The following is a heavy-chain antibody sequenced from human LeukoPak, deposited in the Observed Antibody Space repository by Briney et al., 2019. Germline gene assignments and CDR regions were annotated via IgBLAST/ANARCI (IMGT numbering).Heavy chain of an antibody. J-gene: IGHJ4*02. CDR1: GGSISSYY. CDR2: IYYSGST. CDR3: ARVDGGGADY. D-gene: IGHD3-10*01. Sequence: PSETLSLTCTVSGGSISSYYWSWIRQPPGKGLEWIGYIYYSGSTNYNPSLKSRVTISVDTSKNQFSLKLSSVTAADTAVYYCARVDGGGADYWGQGTLVTVSS. V-gene: IGHV4-59*01.